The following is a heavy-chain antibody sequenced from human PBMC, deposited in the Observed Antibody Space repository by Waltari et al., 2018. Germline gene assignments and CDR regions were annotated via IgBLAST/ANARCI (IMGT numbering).Heavy chain of an antibody. J-gene: IGHJ3*02. CDR1: GFTFDDYA. CDR3: AKKGGAGLNAFDI. CDR2: ISWNSGSI. Sequence: EVQLVESGGGLVQPGRSLRLSCAASGFTFDDYAMHWVRQAPGKGLEWVSGISWNSGSIGYADSVKGRFTISRDNAKNSLYLQMNSLRAEDMALYYCAKKGGAGLNAFDIWGQGTMVTVSS. V-gene: IGHV3-9*03. D-gene: IGHD3-16*01.